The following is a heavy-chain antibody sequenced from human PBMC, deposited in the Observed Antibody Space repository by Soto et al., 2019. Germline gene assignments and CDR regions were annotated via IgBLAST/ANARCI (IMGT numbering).Heavy chain of an antibody. CDR1: GYTFTSYA. J-gene: IGHJ5*02. Sequence: GASVKVSCKASGYTFTSYAMHWVRQAPGQRLEWMGWINAGNGNTKYSQKFQGRVTITRDTSASTAYMELSSLRSEDTAVYYCAIEYFDWYNWFDPWGQGTLVTVSS. V-gene: IGHV1-3*01. CDR2: INAGNGNT. D-gene: IGHD3-9*01. CDR3: AIEYFDWYNWFDP.